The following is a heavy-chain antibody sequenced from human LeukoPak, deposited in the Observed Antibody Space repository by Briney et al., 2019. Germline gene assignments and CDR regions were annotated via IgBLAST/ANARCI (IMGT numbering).Heavy chain of an antibody. D-gene: IGHD3-22*01. J-gene: IGHJ2*01. Sequence: GGSLRLSCAASGFPFSSYAMGWVRQAPRKGLEWVSAITASSGGTYYADSVKGRFTISRDNSKNTLYLQINSLRAEDAAIYYCAKIRFYYDSSFDYWYFDLWGRGTLVTVSS. CDR2: ITASSGGT. CDR3: AKIRFYYDSSFDYWYFDL. V-gene: IGHV3-23*01. CDR1: GFPFSSYA.